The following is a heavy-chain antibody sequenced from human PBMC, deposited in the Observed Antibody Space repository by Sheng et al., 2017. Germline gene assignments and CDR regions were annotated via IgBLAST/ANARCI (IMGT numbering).Heavy chain of an antibody. J-gene: IGHJ6*02. D-gene: IGHD5-12*01. CDR3: AKALSGYDYIYYYGMDV. V-gene: IGHV3-23*04. CDR2: ISGSGGST. CDR1: GFTFSSYA. Sequence: EVQLVESGGGLVQPGGSLRLSCAASGFTFSSYAMSWVRQAPGKGLEWVSAISGSGGSTYYADSVKGRFTISRDNSKNTLYLQMNSLRAEDTAVYYCAKALSGYDYIYYYGMDVWGQGTTVTVSS.